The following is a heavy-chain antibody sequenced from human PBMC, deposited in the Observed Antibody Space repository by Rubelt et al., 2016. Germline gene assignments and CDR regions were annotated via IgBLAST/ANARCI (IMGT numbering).Heavy chain of an antibody. CDR2: IYYSGST. V-gene: IGHV4-39*01. J-gene: IGHJ4*02. CDR1: GGSISSSSYY. D-gene: IGHD3-3*01. Sequence: QLQLQESGPGLVKPSETLSLTCTVSGGSISSSSYYWGWIRQPLGKGLEWIGSIYYSGSTYYNPSLKSRVTISVDTSKNQFSLKLSAVTAADTAVYYCARGRFLEWLPPDYWGQGTLVTVSS. CDR3: ARGRFLEWLPPDY.